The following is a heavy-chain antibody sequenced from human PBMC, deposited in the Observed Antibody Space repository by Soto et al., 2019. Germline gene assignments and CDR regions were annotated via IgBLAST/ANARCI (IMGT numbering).Heavy chain of an antibody. Sequence: QVQLVQSGAEEKKPGASVKVSCKASGYTFTAYAMHWVRQAPGQRLEWMGWINAGNGNTKYSQKFQGRVTITRDTSESTVYMELSSLRSEATAVYYCARAVAVPADFDYWGQGTLVTVSS. J-gene: IGHJ4*02. CDR2: INAGNGNT. V-gene: IGHV1-3*05. D-gene: IGHD6-19*01. CDR1: GYTFTAYA. CDR3: ARAVAVPADFDY.